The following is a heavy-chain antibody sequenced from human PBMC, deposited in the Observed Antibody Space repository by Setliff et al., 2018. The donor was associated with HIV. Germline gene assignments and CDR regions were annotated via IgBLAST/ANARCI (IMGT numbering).Heavy chain of an antibody. V-gene: IGHV3-48*01. CDR1: GFTFSSYS. CDR3: ARCLYSSGRYPGILGYYMDV. Sequence: GGSLRLSCAASGFTFSSYSMNWVRQAPGKGLEWVSYISSSSSTIYYADSVKGRFTISRDNAKNSLYLQMNSLRAEDTAVYYCARCLYSSGRYPGILGYYMDVWGKGTTVTVSS. CDR2: ISSSSSTI. J-gene: IGHJ6*03. D-gene: IGHD6-19*01.